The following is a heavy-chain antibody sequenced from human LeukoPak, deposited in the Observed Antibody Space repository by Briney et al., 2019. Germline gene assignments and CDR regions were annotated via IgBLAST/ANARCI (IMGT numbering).Heavy chain of an antibody. CDR3: ARVQYDSSGYYLEYFQH. D-gene: IGHD3-22*01. Sequence: PSETLSLTCAVSGYSISSGYYWGWIRQPPGKGLEWIGSIYHSGSTYYNPSLKSRVTISVDTSKNQFSLKLSSVTAADTAVYYCARVQYDSSGYYLEYFQHWGQGTLATVSS. CDR2: IYHSGST. CDR1: GYSISSGYY. J-gene: IGHJ1*01. V-gene: IGHV4-38-2*01.